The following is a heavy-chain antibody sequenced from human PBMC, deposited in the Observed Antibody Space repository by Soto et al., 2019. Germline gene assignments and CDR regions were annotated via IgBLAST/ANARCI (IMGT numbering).Heavy chain of an antibody. D-gene: IGHD2-15*01. V-gene: IGHV1-69*02. CDR3: ASDDVASDAFDI. CDR1: GGTFSSYT. J-gene: IGHJ3*02. Sequence: QVQLVQSGAEVKKPGSSVNVSCKASGGTFSSYTISWVRQAPGQGLEWMGRIIPILGIANYAQKFQGRVTITADKSTSAAYMELSSLRSEDTAVYYCASDDVASDAFDIWGQGTMVTVSS. CDR2: IIPILGIA.